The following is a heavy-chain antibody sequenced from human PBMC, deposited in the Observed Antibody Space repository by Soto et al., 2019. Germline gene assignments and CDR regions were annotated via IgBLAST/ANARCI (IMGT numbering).Heavy chain of an antibody. CDR1: GYTFTAYG. J-gene: IGHJ4*02. D-gene: IGHD3-22*01. V-gene: IGHV1-18*01. Sequence: QVQMVQSGPEVKMPGASVKVSCKTSGYTFTAYGLAWLRQAPGQRPEWMGWVSTNDDRTNYARKFQGRVTMTTDRSTTKTSSELRSLGTGDTAVYYCARELNTESSAYYSFAFWGQRTRVTVSS. CDR2: VSTNDDRT. CDR3: ARELNTESSAYYSFAF.